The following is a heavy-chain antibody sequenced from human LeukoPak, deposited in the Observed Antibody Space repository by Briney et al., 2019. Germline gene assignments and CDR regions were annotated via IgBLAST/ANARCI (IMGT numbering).Heavy chain of an antibody. CDR1: GGSISSSSYY. J-gene: IGHJ3*02. CDR2: IYYSGST. D-gene: IGHD2-2*02. CDR3: ARHRYCSSTSCYRSGAFDI. Sequence: SETLSLTCTVSGGSISSSSYYWGWIRQPPGKGLEWIGSIYYSGSTYYNPSLKSRVTISVDTSKNQFSLKPSSVTAADTAVYYCARHRYCSSTSCYRSGAFDIWGQGTMVTVSS. V-gene: IGHV4-39*01.